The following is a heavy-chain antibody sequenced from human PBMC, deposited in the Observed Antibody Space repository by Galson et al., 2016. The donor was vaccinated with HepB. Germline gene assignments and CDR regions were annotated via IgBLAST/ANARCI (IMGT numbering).Heavy chain of an antibody. J-gene: IGHJ3*02. CDR3: ARRGYCSGGSCYYDGLDI. Sequence: QSGAEVKKPGESLKISCKGSGYNFTNYWIGWVRQMPGKGLEWMGIIDPGDSDTRYSPSFQGQVAISADKSISTAYLQWGSLWASETAMYYWARRGYCSGGSCYYDGLDIWGQGTMVTVSS. V-gene: IGHV5-51*01. D-gene: IGHD2-15*01. CDR2: IDPGDSDT. CDR1: GYNFTNYW.